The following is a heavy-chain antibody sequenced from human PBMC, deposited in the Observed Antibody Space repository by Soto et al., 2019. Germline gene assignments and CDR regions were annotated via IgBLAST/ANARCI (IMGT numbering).Heavy chain of an antibody. CDR2: IIPIFGTA. D-gene: IGHD6-13*01. V-gene: IGHV1-69*13. CDR3: ARLSSSKYYFDY. Sequence: ASVKVSCKASGGTLSSYAISWVRQAPGQGLEWMGGIIPIFGTANYAQKFQGRVTITADESTSTAYMELSSLRSEDTAVYYCARLSSSKYYFDYWGQGTLVTVSS. J-gene: IGHJ4*02. CDR1: GGTLSSYA.